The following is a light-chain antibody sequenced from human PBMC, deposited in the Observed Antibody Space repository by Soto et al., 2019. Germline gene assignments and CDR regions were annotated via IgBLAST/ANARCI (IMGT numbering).Light chain of an antibody. CDR1: SSDVGSYNL. Sequence: QSALTQPASVSGSPGQSITISCTGTSSDVGSYNLVSWYQQHPGKAPKLMIYEGNKRPSGVSNRFSGSKSGNTASLTISGLQAEDEADYYCCSYTSSNTWVFGGGTKLTVL. CDR2: EGN. J-gene: IGLJ3*02. CDR3: CSYTSSNTWV. V-gene: IGLV2-23*01.